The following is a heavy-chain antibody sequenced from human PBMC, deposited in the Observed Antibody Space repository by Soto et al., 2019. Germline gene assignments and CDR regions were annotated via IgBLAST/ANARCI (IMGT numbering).Heavy chain of an antibody. Sequence: GGSLRLSCAASGFSFTSYSMNWVRQAPGKGLEWVAYIDNRGTITHYADPVRGRFTISRDNAKNSVYLQMNSLRVEDTALYYCTRDSGRREDYWGQGALVTVSS. CDR2: IDNRGTIT. CDR3: TRDSGRREDY. D-gene: IGHD5-12*01. V-gene: IGHV3-48*01. J-gene: IGHJ4*02. CDR1: GFSFTSYS.